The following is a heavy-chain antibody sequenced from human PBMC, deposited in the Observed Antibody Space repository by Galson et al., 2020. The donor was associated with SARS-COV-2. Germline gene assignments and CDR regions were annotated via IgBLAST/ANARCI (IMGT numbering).Heavy chain of an antibody. CDR1: GFTFSSYA. CDR3: AKGGLLWFGKLFPLDY. Sequence: TGGSLRLSCSASGFTFSSYAMSWVRQAPGKGLEWVSTVSDSGGTTYYADSVKGRFTISRDNSKNTLYLQMNSLRAEDTAVHYCAKGGLLWFGKLFPLDYWGQGTLVTVSS. V-gene: IGHV3-23*01. CDR2: VSDSGGTT. J-gene: IGHJ4*02. D-gene: IGHD3-10*01.